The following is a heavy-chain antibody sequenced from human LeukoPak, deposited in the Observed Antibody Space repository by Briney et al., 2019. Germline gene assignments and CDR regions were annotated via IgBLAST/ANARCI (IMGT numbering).Heavy chain of an antibody. CDR1: GYTFTSYG. J-gene: IGHJ4*02. CDR2: ISAYNGDT. CDR3: ARDPSNSSGRYVLFDY. D-gene: IGHD6-19*01. Sequence: ASVKVSCKASGYTFTSYGISWVRQAPGQGLEWMGWISAYNGDTNYAQSLQGRVTMTTDTSTSTAYMELRSLRSDDTAVYYCARDPSNSSGRYVLFDYWGQGTLVTVSS. V-gene: IGHV1-18*01.